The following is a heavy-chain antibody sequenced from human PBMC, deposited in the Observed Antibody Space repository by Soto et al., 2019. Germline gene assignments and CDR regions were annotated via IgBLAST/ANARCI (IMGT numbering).Heavy chain of an antibody. Sequence: EVQLVQSGAEVKKPGESLRISCQGSGNSFTDYWITWARQMPGKGLEWMGRIDPSDSYTNYNPSFQGHVTISADKSIGIAYLQRGSRKASATAIYYCASTRGFSGYDAYWGQGTLVTVSS. V-gene: IGHV5-10-1*01. CDR2: IDPSDSYT. CDR3: ASTRGFSGYDAY. D-gene: IGHD5-12*01. J-gene: IGHJ4*02. CDR1: GNSFTDYW.